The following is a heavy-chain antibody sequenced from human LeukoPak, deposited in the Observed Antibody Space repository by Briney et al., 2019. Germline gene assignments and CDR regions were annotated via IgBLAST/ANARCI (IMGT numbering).Heavy chain of an antibody. CDR3: ARPLFCAFDNCGYWLDP. CDR1: GYTFTKYL. Sequence: ASVKVSCKTSGYTFTKYLIHWVRQAPGQGLEWVGTINPNGDATNYAPRLQGRLTLTQDTSTSTVYMELRGLTPVDTAVYYCARPLFCAFDNCGYWLDPWGPGTLVTVSS. CDR2: INPNGDAT. D-gene: IGHD1-20*01. J-gene: IGHJ5*02. V-gene: IGHV1-46*01.